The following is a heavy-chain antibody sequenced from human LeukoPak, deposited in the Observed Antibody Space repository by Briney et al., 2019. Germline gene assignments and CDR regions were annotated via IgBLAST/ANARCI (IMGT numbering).Heavy chain of an antibody. Sequence: ASVKVSCKASGYSFTAYFVHWVRQAPGQGLEWMGWINPKSGGTIYAQRFQGRVTMTRGTSISTVYMELNRLRSDDTAVYYCAREVGQIDYWGQGTLVTVSS. D-gene: IGHD3/OR15-3a*01. CDR2: INPKSGGT. J-gene: IGHJ4*02. CDR1: GYSFTAYF. CDR3: AREVGQIDY. V-gene: IGHV1-2*02.